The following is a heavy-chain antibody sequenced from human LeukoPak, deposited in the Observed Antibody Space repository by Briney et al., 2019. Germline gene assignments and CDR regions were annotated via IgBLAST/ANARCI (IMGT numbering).Heavy chain of an antibody. V-gene: IGHV1-69*13. J-gene: IGHJ3*02. Sequence: GASVKVSCKASGGTFSSYAISWVRQAPGQGLEWMGGIIPIFGTANYAQKFQGRVTITADESTSTAYMELSSLRSEDTAVYYCARDLNPVYSVVVIAVNAFDIWGQGTMVTVSS. D-gene: IGHD2-21*01. CDR2: IIPIFGTA. CDR3: ARDLNPVYSVVVIAVNAFDI. CDR1: GGTFSSYA.